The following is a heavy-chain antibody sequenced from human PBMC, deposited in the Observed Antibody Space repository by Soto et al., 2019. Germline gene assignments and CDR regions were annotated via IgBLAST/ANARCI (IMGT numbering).Heavy chain of an antibody. CDR2: ISGSGGST. D-gene: IGHD3-10*01. Sequence: GGSLRLSCAASGFTFSSYAMSWVRQAPGRGLEWVSAISGSGGSTYYADSVTGRCTISRDNSKNKVSLQIDSLGPEDTAVYYCAKVGVRGVPSYFSMDVWGQGTTVTVSS. J-gene: IGHJ6*02. CDR3: AKVGVRGVPSYFSMDV. V-gene: IGHV3-23*01. CDR1: GFTFSSYA.